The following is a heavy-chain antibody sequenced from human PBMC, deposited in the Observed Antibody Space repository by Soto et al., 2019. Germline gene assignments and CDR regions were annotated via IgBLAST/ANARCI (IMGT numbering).Heavy chain of an antibody. J-gene: IGHJ3*02. CDR1: GYTFTGYY. CDR3: ARTPLTGDAPLDI. Sequence: ASVKVSCKASGYTFTGYYMHWVRQAPGQGLEWMGWINPNSGGTNYAQKFQGWVTMTRDTSISTAYMELSRLRSDDTAVYYCARTPLTGDAPLDIWGQGTMVTVSS. D-gene: IGHD7-27*01. V-gene: IGHV1-2*04. CDR2: INPNSGGT.